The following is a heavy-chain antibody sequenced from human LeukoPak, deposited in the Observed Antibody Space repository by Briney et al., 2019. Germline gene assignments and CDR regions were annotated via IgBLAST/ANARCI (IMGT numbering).Heavy chain of an antibody. CDR1: GFTFSSYA. CDR3: AKGPSYGSGSYYNMYPFDF. D-gene: IGHD3-10*01. CDR2: ITWDGRST. V-gene: IGHV3-43D*03. J-gene: IGHJ4*02. Sequence: GGSLRLSCAASGFTFSSYAMSWVRQAPGKGLQCVSLITWDGRSTYYADSVKGRFTVSRDNSENSLYLQMNSLRAEDTALYYCAKGPSYGSGSYYNMYPFDFWGQGTLVTVSS.